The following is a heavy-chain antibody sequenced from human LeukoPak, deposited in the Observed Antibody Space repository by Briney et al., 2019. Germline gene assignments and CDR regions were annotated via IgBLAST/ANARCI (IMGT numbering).Heavy chain of an antibody. CDR3: ARDGCSSTSCFSDYYYGMDV. D-gene: IGHD2-2*01. Sequence: KPSETLSLTCTVSGGSITRYYWTWIRQPQAKGLEWIGYIFSNGSTNYNPSLKSRVAISLDTSKRQFSLRLTSVTAADTAVYYCARDGCSSTSCFSDYYYGMDVWGQGTTVTVSS. CDR1: GGSITRYY. CDR2: IFSNGST. V-gene: IGHV4-59*01. J-gene: IGHJ6*02.